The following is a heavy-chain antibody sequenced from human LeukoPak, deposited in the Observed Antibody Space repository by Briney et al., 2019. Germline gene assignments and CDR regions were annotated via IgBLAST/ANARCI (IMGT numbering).Heavy chain of an antibody. CDR2: INTNTGNP. V-gene: IGHV7-4-1*02. D-gene: IGHD3-10*01. CDR1: GYTFTSYA. J-gene: IGHJ3*02. CDR3: ARDLKQLWFGELGSDAFDI. Sequence: GASVKVSCKASGYTFTSYAMNWVRQAPGQGLEWMGWINTNTGNPTYAQGFTGRFVFSLDTSVSTAYLQISSLKAEDTAVYYCARDLKQLWFGELGSDAFDIWGQGTMVTVSS.